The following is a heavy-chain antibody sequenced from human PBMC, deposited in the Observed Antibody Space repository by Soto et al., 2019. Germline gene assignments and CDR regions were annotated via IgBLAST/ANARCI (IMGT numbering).Heavy chain of an antibody. CDR3: VRDKRTISGIFPGY. Sequence: GGSLRLSCVGSGFDVTTNCMRWVRQAPGKGLECVSIVCTGGATHYADSVKGRFTISRDRSKNTAHLQMNNVRAEDTAVYYCVRDKRTISGIFPGYWGQGTQVTVSS. CDR2: VCTGGAT. V-gene: IGHV3-53*01. CDR1: GFDVTTNC. D-gene: IGHD1-1*01. J-gene: IGHJ4*02.